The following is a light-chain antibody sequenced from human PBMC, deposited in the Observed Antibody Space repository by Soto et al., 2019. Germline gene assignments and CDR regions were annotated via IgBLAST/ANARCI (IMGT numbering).Light chain of an antibody. Sequence: QSALTQPRSVSGSPGQAVTISCTGTSSDIGAYNYVFWYQQYPGKSPKLIIYDVFKRPSGVPARFSASKSGNTASLTITGLQTEDEADYHCSSLAGSYTLVFGGGTKLTVL. CDR2: DVF. CDR3: SSLAGSYTLV. V-gene: IGLV2-11*01. J-gene: IGLJ3*02. CDR1: SSDIGAYNY.